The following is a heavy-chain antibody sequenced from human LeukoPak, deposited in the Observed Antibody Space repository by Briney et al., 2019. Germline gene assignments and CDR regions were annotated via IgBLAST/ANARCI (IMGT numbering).Heavy chain of an antibody. V-gene: IGHV1-69*04. CDR1: GGTFRSYA. CDR3: ARDRGYDSSGYSPTGPLFDY. CDR2: IIPILGIA. J-gene: IGHJ4*02. Sequence: SVKVSCKASGGTFRSYAISWVPQSPGQGREWMGRIIPILGIANYAQKFQGRVTISADKSTSTAYMELSSLRSEGTAVYYCARDRGYDSSGYSPTGPLFDYWGQGTLVTVSS. D-gene: IGHD3-22*01.